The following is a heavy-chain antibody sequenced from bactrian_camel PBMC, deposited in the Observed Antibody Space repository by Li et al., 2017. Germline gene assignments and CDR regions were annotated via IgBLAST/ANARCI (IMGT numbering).Heavy chain of an antibody. CDR3: AATYNEYDPSPPYEYNS. Sequence: VQLVESGGGLVQSGGSLSLSCAASGFTFSSHDMSWVRQAPGKGLEWVSTINSGGGSTYYADSVKGRFTISQDNAKNTLYLQMNSLKPEDTAMYYCAATYNEYDPSPPYEYNSWGQGTQVTVS. V-gene: IGHV3S40*01. J-gene: IGHJ4*01. D-gene: IGHD4*01. CDR1: GFTFSSHD. CDR2: INSGGGST.